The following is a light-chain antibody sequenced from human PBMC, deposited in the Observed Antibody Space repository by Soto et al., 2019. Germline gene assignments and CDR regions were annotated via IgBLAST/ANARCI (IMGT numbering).Light chain of an antibody. CDR3: QQRSNWPHT. CDR1: QSVSSY. J-gene: IGKJ2*01. Sequence: EIVLTQSPDTLSLSPGERATLSCRASQSVSSYLAWYQQRPGQAPRLLIYDASNRATGIPARFSGAGSGTDFPLSISSLEPEDFAVYYCQQRSNWPHTFGQGTKLEIK. CDR2: DAS. V-gene: IGKV3-11*01.